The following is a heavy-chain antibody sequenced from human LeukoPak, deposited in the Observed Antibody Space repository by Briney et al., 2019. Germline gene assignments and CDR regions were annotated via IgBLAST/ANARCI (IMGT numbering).Heavy chain of an antibody. CDR1: GGTFSSYA. CDR3: ARGEGPYYYDSSGYHDY. D-gene: IGHD3-22*01. CDR2: IIPIFGTA. J-gene: IGHJ4*02. Sequence: SVKVSCKASGGTFSSYAISWVRQAPGQGLEWMGGIIPIFGTANYAQKFQGRVTITTDESTSTAYMELSSLRSEDTAVYYCARGEGPYYYDSSGYHDYWGQGTLVTVSS. V-gene: IGHV1-69*05.